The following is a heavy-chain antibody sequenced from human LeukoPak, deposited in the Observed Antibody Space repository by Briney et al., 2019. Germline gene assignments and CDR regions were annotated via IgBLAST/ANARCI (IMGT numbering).Heavy chain of an antibody. D-gene: IGHD3-10*01. Sequence: SETLSLTCAVYGGSFSGYYWGWIRQPPGKGLEWIGEINHSGSTNYNPSLKSRVTISVDTSKNQFSLKLSSVTAADTAVYYCARRRVYYYGSGTSLDVWGQGTTVTVSS. CDR2: INHSGST. V-gene: IGHV4-34*01. CDR3: ARRRVYYYGSGTSLDV. J-gene: IGHJ6*02. CDR1: GGSFSGYY.